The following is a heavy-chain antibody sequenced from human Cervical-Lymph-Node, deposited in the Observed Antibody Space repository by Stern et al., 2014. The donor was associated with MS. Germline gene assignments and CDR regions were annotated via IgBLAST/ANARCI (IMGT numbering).Heavy chain of an antibody. CDR3: ARQMATAIQGLDY. V-gene: IGHV5-51*01. CDR2: INPGNSDT. D-gene: IGHD5-24*01. CDR1: GYTFTSYW. Sequence: VQLVQSGAGVKKPGESLKISCKGSGYTFTSYWIGWVRQMPGKGLEWMGIINPGNSDTRYSPSFQGQVTISADKSISTAYLQWSSLKASDTAMYYCARQMATAIQGLDYWGQGTLVTVSS. J-gene: IGHJ4*02.